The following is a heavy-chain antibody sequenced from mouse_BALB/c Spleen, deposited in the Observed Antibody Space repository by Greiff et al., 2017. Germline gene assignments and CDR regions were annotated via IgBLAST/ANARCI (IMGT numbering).Heavy chain of an antibody. D-gene: IGHD1-2*01. CDR1: GFTFSSYA. Sequence: EVQLVESGGGLVKPGGSLKLSCAASGFTFSSYAMSWVRQSPEKRLEWVAEISSGGSYTYYPDTVTGRFTISRDNAKNTLYLEMSSLRSEDTAMYYCARDSRTATFAYWGQGTLVTVSA. CDR3: ARDSRTATFAY. CDR2: ISSGGSYT. J-gene: IGHJ3*01. V-gene: IGHV5-9-4*01.